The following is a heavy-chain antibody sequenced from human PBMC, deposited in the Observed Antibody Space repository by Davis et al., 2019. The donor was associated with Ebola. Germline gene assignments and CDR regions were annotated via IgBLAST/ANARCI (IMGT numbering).Heavy chain of an antibody. V-gene: IGHV4-59*08. CDR1: GGSISSYY. J-gene: IGHJ5*02. CDR2: IYYSGST. D-gene: IGHD2-15*01. Sequence: SETLSLTCTVSGGSISSYYWSWIRQPPGKGLEWIGYIYYSGSTNYNPSLKSRVTISVDTSKNQLSLKLSSVTAADTAVYYCARWSSWWRGWWFDPWGQGTLVTVSS. CDR3: ARWSSWWRGWWFDP.